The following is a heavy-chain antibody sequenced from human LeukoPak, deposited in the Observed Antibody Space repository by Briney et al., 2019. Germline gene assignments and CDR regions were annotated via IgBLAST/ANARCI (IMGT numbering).Heavy chain of an antibody. V-gene: IGHV3-23*01. CDR2: ISGSGGST. CDR3: AKSMVGAPLYDAFDI. Sequence: GGSLRLSCAASGFTFSSYGMSWVRQAPGKGLEWVSAISGSGGSTYYADSVKGRFTISRDNSKNTLYLQMNSLRAEDTAVYYCAKSMVGAPLYDAFDIWGQGTMDTVSS. CDR1: GFTFSSYG. J-gene: IGHJ3*02. D-gene: IGHD1-26*01.